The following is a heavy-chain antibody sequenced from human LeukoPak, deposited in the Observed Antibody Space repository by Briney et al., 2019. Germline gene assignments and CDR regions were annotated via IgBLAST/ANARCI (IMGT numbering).Heavy chain of an antibody. CDR3: AKDFEFKWQQPSDH. J-gene: IGHJ4*02. CDR2: ISGTGGNT. CDR1: GFSFSNYA. Sequence: GGSLRLSCAVSGFSFSNYAMSWVRQFPGKGLEWVSGISGTGGNTYYADSVKGRFTISRDNSKNMLYLQMNTLTAEDTAIYFCAKDFEFKWQQPSDHWGQGTPVTVSS. D-gene: IGHD1/OR15-1a*01. V-gene: IGHV3-23*01.